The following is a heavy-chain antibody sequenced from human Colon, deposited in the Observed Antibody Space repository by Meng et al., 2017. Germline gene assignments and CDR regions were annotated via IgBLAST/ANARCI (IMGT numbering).Heavy chain of an antibody. CDR2: ITAHSGST. Sequence: QLQLVQAAAEGKKPGASVKVSCKASGDPFTNYGISWVRQAPGQGLEWVGWITAHSGSTNYAQKFQGRVTMTTDTSTNTAYMELRSLGSDDTAVYYCARDQKYSFGTYFFDFWGQGTLVTVSS. CDR3: ARDQKYSFGTYFFDF. V-gene: IGHV1-18*01. J-gene: IGHJ4*02. D-gene: IGHD5-18*01. CDR1: GDPFTNYG.